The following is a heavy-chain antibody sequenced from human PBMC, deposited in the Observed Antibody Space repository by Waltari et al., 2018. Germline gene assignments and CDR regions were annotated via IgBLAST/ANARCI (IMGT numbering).Heavy chain of an antibody. D-gene: IGHD3-16*01. CDR3: ARNGGGLGH. V-gene: IGHV3-48*03. CDR2: ISTSGATT. J-gene: IGHJ4*02. CDR1: GFTFGSYE. Sequence: EVQLMESGGGLVQPGGSLRLSCAASGFTFGSYEMTWVRQAPGKGLEWISYISTSGATTYYVDSVKGRFTISRDNAKNSVYLQMTSLKTDDTAVYYCARNGGGLGHWGQGTLVTVSS.